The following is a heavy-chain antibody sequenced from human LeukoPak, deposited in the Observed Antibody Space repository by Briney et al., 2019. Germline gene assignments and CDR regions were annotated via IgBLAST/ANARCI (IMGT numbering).Heavy chain of an antibody. CDR1: GYTFTGYY. CDR2: INPNSGGT. V-gene: IGHV1-2*02. CDR3: ARYYYDSSGYYPPAGWFDP. Sequence: ASVKVSCKASGYTFTGYYMHWVRQAPGQGLEWMGWINPNSGGTNYAQKFQGRVTMTRDTSISTAYMELGSLRSEDTAVYYCARYYYDSSGYYPPAGWFDPWGQGTLVTVSS. J-gene: IGHJ5*02. D-gene: IGHD3-22*01.